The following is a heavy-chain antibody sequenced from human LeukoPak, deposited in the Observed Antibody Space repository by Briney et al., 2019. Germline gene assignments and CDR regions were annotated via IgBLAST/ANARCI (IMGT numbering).Heavy chain of an antibody. V-gene: IGHV1-18*04. CDR2: ISAYNGNT. CDR3: ARVSSSWYYFDY. CDR1: GYTFTCYG. Sequence: EASVKVSCKASGYTFTCYGISWVRQAPGQGLEWMGWISAYNGNTNYAQKLQGRVTMTTDTSTSTAYMELRSLRSDDTAVYYCARVSSSWYYFDYWGQGTLVTVSS. J-gene: IGHJ4*02. D-gene: IGHD6-13*01.